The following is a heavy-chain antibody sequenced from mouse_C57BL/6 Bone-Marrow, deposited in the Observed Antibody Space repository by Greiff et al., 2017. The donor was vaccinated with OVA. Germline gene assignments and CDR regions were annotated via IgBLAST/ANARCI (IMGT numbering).Heavy chain of an antibody. CDR1: GYTFTSYW. D-gene: IGHD2-10*01. CDR2: IYPSDSET. J-gene: IGHJ4*01. CDR3: ARSPSYYDAMDY. V-gene: IGHV1-61*01. Sequence: QVQLQQPGAELVRPGSSVKLSCKASGYTFTSYWMDWVKQRPGQGLEWIGNIYPSDSETHYNQKFKDKATLTVDKSSSTDYMQLSSLTSEDSAVYYCARSPSYYDAMDYWGQGTSVTVAS.